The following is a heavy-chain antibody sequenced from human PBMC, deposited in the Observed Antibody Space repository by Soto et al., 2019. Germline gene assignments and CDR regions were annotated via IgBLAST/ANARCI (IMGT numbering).Heavy chain of an antibody. CDR3: ARGWSHSDRSGYYMYLEQ. D-gene: IGHD3-22*01. Sequence: QVQLVQSGAEVKKPGSSLKVSCKASGGTFSSLAISWVRQAPGRGLEWMGGTIPNFGTANYAQKFQDRVTINADEYTTTAYMELSCLRSEDTAVYSCARGWSHSDRSGYYMYLEQWGQGTQVTVSS. CDR2: TIPNFGTA. CDR1: GGTFSSLA. J-gene: IGHJ1*01. V-gene: IGHV1-69*01.